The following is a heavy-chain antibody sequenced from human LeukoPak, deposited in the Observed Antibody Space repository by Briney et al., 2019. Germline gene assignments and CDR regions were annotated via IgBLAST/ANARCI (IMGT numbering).Heavy chain of an antibody. CDR3: ARVSRTLNYYYYYYMDV. Sequence: GGSLRLSCAASGFTLDDYGMSWVRQAPGKGLEWVSGINWNGGSTGYADSVKRRFTISRDNDKNSMYLQMNSLRAEDTALYYCARVSRTLNYYYYYYMDVWGKGTTVTVSS. V-gene: IGHV3-20*04. D-gene: IGHD2-2*01. CDR1: GFTLDDYG. CDR2: INWNGGST. J-gene: IGHJ6*03.